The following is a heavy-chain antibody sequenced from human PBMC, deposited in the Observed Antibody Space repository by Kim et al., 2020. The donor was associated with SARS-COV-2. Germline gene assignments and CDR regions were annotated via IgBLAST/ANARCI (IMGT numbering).Heavy chain of an antibody. Sequence: FKARVKITADKSTSTAYMELSSLRSEDTAVYYCARGPYCGGDCYSGYFDYWGQGTLVTVSS. V-gene: IGHV1-69*04. D-gene: IGHD2-21*02. J-gene: IGHJ4*02. CDR3: ARGPYCGGDCYSGYFDY.